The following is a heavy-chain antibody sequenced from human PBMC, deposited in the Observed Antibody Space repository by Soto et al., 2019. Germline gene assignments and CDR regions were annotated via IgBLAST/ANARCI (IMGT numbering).Heavy chain of an antibody. J-gene: IGHJ5*01. V-gene: IGHV3-21*01. CDR1: GFMFSSYN. Sequence: VQLVESGGGLVKPGGSLRLSCEGSGFMFSSYNMNWVRQAPGSGLEWVSFMSSSSAYKYYEDAVKGRFTISRDNDKNSVYLQMNSLRAEDAGLYYCARSAGYCTDTSCEKGWFDSWGQGTWVTVSS. CDR2: MSSSSAYK. CDR3: ARSAGYCTDTSCEKGWFDS. D-gene: IGHD2-8*02.